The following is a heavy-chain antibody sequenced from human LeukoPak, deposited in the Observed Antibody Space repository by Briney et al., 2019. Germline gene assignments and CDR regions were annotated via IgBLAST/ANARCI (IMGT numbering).Heavy chain of an antibody. D-gene: IGHD4-17*01. V-gene: IGHV4-59*01. Sequence: PSETLSLTRTVSGGSLSYYYWSWIRQSPGKGLEWIGYIYYSGTTNYNPSLQSRVTISVDTSKNQFSLQLRSVTAADTAVYYCAREDPQTTVPEGMDVWGQGTTVTVSS. J-gene: IGHJ6*02. CDR3: AREDPQTTVPEGMDV. CDR1: GGSLSYYY. CDR2: IYYSGTT.